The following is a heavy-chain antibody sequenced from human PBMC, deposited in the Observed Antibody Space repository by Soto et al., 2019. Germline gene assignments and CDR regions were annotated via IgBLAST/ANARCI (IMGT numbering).Heavy chain of an antibody. CDR2: ISGSGGTT. CDR3: ARDGFTGGFDY. D-gene: IGHD1-26*01. Sequence: GGSLRLSCAASGFTFSSYAMSWVRQAPGKGLEWVSGISGSGGTTYYADSVKGRCTISRDNSKSTLYLQMNSLRADDTALYYCARDGFTGGFDYWGQGTLVTVSS. J-gene: IGHJ4*02. CDR1: GFTFSSYA. V-gene: IGHV3-23*01.